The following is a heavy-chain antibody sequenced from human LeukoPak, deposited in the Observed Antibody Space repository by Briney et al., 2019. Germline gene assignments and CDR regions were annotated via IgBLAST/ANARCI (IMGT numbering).Heavy chain of an antibody. J-gene: IGHJ4*02. CDR3: ARHVYCTNGICSDY. CDR2: LYYSGST. V-gene: IGHV4-59*08. Sequence: PSETRSLTCTVSGGSISSYSWNWIRQPPGRGLEWIGNLYYSGSTNYNPPLKSRVTMSVDTSKNQFSLKLSSVTAADTAVYYCARHVYCTNGICSDYWGQGTMFTVST. CDR1: GGSISSYS. D-gene: IGHD2-8*01.